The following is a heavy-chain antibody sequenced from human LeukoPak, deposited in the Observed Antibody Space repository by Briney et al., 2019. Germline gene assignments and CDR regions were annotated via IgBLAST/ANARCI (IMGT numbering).Heavy chain of an antibody. CDR2: ISSRGSYT. Sequence: PGGSLRLSCAASGFTFSNYNMNWVRQAPGKGLEWVSYISSRGSYTYYADSVKGRFTISRDNARNSLYLQMNSLRAEDTAVYYCARIDAFDIWGQGTMVTVSS. CDR3: ARIDAFDI. CDR1: GFTFSNYN. V-gene: IGHV3-21*06. J-gene: IGHJ3*02.